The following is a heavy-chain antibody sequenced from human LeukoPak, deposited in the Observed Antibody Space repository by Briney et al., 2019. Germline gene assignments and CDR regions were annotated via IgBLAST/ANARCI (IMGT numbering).Heavy chain of an antibody. CDR1: GFTFSNYA. V-gene: IGHV3-23*01. D-gene: IGHD3-22*01. J-gene: IGHJ4*02. Sequence: GGSLRLSCAASGFTFSNYAMNWVRRARGKGLEWVSTISGSGGSTYYADSVKGRFTISRDNSKNTLYLQMNSLRAEDTAVYYCAKDWHDTSGYYYRTALFDYWGQGTLVTVSS. CDR2: ISGSGGST. CDR3: AKDWHDTSGYYYRTALFDY.